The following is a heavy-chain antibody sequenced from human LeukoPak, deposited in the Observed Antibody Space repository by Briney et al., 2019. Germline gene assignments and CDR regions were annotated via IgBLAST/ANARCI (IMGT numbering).Heavy chain of an antibody. J-gene: IGHJ4*02. CDR2: ISGSGGDT. CDR3: ATDCWVSDTVDY. Sequence: PGGSLRLSCATYGFTFSTYPMNWVRQAPGKGLEWLSSISGSGGDTYYADSVKGRFTISRDNSRNTLYLQMNSLRAEDTAVYHCATDCWVSDTVDYWGQGTLVTVSS. D-gene: IGHD3/OR15-3a*01. V-gene: IGHV3-23*01. CDR1: GFTFSTYP.